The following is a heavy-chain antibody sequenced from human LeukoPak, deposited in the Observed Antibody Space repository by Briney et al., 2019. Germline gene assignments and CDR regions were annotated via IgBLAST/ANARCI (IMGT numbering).Heavy chain of an antibody. J-gene: IGHJ4*02. Sequence: APVKVSCKPSRYTFTRYGISCVPQTPGQGLEWMGWISSYKGNTNYAHKLQRTVTMPTDTSTRTAYMELRSLTSDDPAVYYCARDKVLRYRGDSFDYWGQGTLVTVSS. CDR1: RYTFTRYG. D-gene: IGHD1-1*01. CDR2: ISSYKGNT. V-gene: IGHV1-18*01. CDR3: ARDKVLRYRGDSFDY.